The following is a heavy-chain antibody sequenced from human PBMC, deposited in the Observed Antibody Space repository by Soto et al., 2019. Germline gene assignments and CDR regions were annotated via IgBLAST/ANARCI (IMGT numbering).Heavy chain of an antibody. J-gene: IGHJ4*01. CDR2: ISYDGSSK. Sequence: GGSLRLSCVASGFDIRRSWMNWVRQTPGKGLEWVALISYDGSSKQYADSVRGRFTISADNAENSVFLQMNSLRDEDTAVYFCVRDRDLYRDMVHADLWGQGTLVTVSS. V-gene: IGHV3-30*03. CDR1: GFDIRRSW. D-gene: IGHD1-26*01. CDR3: VRDRDLYRDMVHADL.